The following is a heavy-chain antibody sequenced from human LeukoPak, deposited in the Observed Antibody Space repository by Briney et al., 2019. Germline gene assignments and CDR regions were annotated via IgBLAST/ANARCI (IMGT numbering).Heavy chain of an antibody. Sequence: GGSLRLSCAASGFTFSSYAMHWVRQAPGKGLEWVAVISYDGSNKYYADSVKGRFTISRDNSKNTLYLQMNSLRAEDTAVYYCARDTVELGRYYYMDVWGKGTTVTVSS. D-gene: IGHD1-26*01. CDR1: GFTFSSYA. J-gene: IGHJ6*03. CDR2: ISYDGSNK. V-gene: IGHV3-30-3*01. CDR3: ARDTVELGRYYYMDV.